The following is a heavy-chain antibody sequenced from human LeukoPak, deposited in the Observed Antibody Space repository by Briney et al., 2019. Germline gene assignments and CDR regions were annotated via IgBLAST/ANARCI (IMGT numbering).Heavy chain of an antibody. CDR3: ARDLGSGYSDC. CDR2: ISSTSSFI. J-gene: IGHJ4*02. CDR1: GFTFSSYS. D-gene: IGHD3-22*01. V-gene: IGHV3-21*01. Sequence: GGSLRLSCAASGFTFSSYSLNWVRQAPGKGLEWVSSISSTSSFIYYAGSVKGRFTISRDNAMNSLYLQMNTLRAEDTAVYYCARDLGSGYSDCWGQGTLVTVSS.